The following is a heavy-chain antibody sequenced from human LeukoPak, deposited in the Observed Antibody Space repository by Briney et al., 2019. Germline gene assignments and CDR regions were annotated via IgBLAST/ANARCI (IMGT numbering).Heavy chain of an antibody. CDR3: TRDASVDSTNWFDP. CDR1: GYSFTTYA. J-gene: IGHJ5*02. Sequence: ASVKVSCKASGYSFTTYAMHWVRQAPGQGLEWMGWINTDTKNPTYAQGFTGRFVFSLDTSVTTAYLQISSLEAADTAVYYCTRDASVDSTNWFDPWGQGTLVTVSS. CDR2: INTDTKNP. D-gene: IGHD3-9*01. V-gene: IGHV7-4-1*02.